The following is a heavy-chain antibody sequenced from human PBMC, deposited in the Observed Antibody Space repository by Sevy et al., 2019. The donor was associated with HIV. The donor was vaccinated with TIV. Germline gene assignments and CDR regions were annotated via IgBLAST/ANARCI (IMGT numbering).Heavy chain of an antibody. V-gene: IGHV3-43*01. J-gene: IGHJ4*02. CDR3: AKDRPGYSGFDH. D-gene: IGHD3-10*01. Sequence: GGSLRLSCAASGFTFDDYTMHWVRQVPGKGLEWVSLISWDAKKTDYADSVEGRFTVSRDNRKNSLYLQMNSLRSEDTALYFWAKDRPGYSGFDHWGQGTLVTVSS. CDR2: ISWDAKKT. CDR1: GFTFDDYT.